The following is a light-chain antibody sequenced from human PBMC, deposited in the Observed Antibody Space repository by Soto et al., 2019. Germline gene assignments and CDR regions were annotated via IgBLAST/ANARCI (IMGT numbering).Light chain of an antibody. CDR3: QQYTNSPRT. V-gene: IGKV3-20*01. J-gene: IGKJ4*02. CDR1: QSVRSSF. CDR2: GTS. Sequence: EIVMTQSPGILSLSPGERATLSCRASQSVRSSFLSWYRQKPGQAPRLLIDGTSSRATGIPDRFSGSGSGTDFTLTISRLESEDFAVYYCQQYTNSPRTFGGGTKVEIK.